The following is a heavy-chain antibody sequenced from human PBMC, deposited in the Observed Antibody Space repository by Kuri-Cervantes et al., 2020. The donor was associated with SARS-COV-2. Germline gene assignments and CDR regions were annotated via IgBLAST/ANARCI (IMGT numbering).Heavy chain of an antibody. D-gene: IGHD2-2*01. CDR2: INWNGGST. CDR3: ARDSCSSTSCYHYYMDV. Sequence: GESLKISCAASGFTFDDYGMSWVRQAPGKGLEWVSGINWNGGSTGYADSVKGRFTISRDNAKNSLYLQMNSLRAEDTAVYYCARDSCSSTSCYHYYMDVWDKGTTVTVSS. CDR1: GFTFDDYG. V-gene: IGHV3-20*04. J-gene: IGHJ6*03.